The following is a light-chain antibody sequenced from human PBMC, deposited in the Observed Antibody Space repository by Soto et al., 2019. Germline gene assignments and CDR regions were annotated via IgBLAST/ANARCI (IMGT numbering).Light chain of an antibody. Sequence: ITEYRGTLSLSAGERATLSCRASQSVSYYLAWYQQKPGQAPRLLIYDASSRATGVPDRFSGSGSGTDFTLTISNLQPEDFATYSCQQTYTTPLTFGGGSNV. CDR2: DAS. CDR3: QQTYTTPLT. V-gene: IGKV3-20*01. CDR1: QSVSYY. J-gene: IGKJ4*01.